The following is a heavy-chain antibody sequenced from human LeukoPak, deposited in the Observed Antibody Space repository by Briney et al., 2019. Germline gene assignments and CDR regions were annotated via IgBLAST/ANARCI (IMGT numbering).Heavy chain of an antibody. CDR1: GGTFSSYA. J-gene: IGHJ6*03. V-gene: IGHV1-69*05. Sequence: SVKVSCKASGGTFSSYAISWVRQAPGQGLEWMGGIIPIFGTANYAQKFQGRVTITTDESTSTAYMELSSLRSEDTAVYYCAGGHSSSSDYYYYYMDVWGKGTTVTVSS. CDR2: IIPIFGTA. CDR3: AGGHSSSSDYYYYYMDV. D-gene: IGHD6-6*01.